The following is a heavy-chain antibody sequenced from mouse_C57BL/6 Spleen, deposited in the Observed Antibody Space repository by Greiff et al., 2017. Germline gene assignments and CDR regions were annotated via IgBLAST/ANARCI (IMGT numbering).Heavy chain of an antibody. D-gene: IGHD2-12*01. CDR2: IDPNSGGT. Sequence: QVQLKQPGAELVKPGASVKLSCKASGYTFTSYWMHWVKQRPGRGLEWIGRIDPNSGGTKYNEKFKSKATLTVDKPSSTAYMQLSSLTSEDSAVYYCARSEGLLYPYYAMDYWGQGTSVTVSS. J-gene: IGHJ4*01. CDR1: GYTFTSYW. CDR3: ARSEGLLYPYYAMDY. V-gene: IGHV1-72*01.